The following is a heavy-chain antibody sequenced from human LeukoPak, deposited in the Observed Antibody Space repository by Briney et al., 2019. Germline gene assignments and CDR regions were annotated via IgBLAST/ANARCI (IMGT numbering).Heavy chain of an antibody. CDR2: IYYSGST. CDR1: GGSNSSGDYY. D-gene: IGHD3-10*01. Sequence: SQTLSLTCTVSGGSNSSGDYYWSWIRQPPGKGLEWIGYIYYSGSTYYNPSLKSRVTISVDTSKNQFSLKLSSVTAADTAVYYCARDPITMVRGVIPHSDYWGQGTLVTVSS. V-gene: IGHV4-30-4*08. J-gene: IGHJ4*02. CDR3: ARDPITMVRGVIPHSDY.